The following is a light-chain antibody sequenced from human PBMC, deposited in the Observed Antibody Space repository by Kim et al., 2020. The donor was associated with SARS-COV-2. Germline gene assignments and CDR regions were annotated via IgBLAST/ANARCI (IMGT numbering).Light chain of an antibody. CDR3: QQYNYWPPLT. CDR2: GAS. J-gene: IGKJ4*01. CDR1: QSVRTN. V-gene: IGKV3-15*01. Sequence: SPGEDPTLTCAASQSVRTNLAWYQKKPGQPPRLLIHGASTRARGVPARFSGSGSGTEFTLTITGLQSEDFAIYYCQQYNYWPPLTFGGGTKVDIK.